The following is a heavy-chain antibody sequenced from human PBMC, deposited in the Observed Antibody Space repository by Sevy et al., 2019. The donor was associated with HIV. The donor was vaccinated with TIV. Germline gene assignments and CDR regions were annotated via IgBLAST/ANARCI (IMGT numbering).Heavy chain of an antibody. J-gene: IGHJ5*02. V-gene: IGHV3-48*01. CDR2: ISSSSSTI. CDR3: ARGSSGWYYSWFDP. CDR1: GFNFSSYS. D-gene: IGHD6-19*01. Sequence: GGSLRLSCAASGFNFSSYSMNWVRQAPGKGLEWVSYISSSSSTIYYADSVKGRFTISRDNAKNSLYLQMNSLRAEDTAVYYCARGSSGWYYSWFDPWGQGTLVTVSS.